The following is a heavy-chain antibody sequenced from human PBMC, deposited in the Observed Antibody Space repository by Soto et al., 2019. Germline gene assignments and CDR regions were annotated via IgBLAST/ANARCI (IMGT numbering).Heavy chain of an antibody. V-gene: IGHV3-30*03. Sequence: VQLVESGGGVVQRGRSLRLSCAASGFTFSSYGMHWVRQAPGKVLEWVAVISYDGSHQYYADSVKGRFTISRYKSKNSRYLQMNSLTAEDTPVYAYATRSVVLVPAANPSGIEYWCQGTLVTVSS. J-gene: IGHJ4*02. CDR2: ISYDGSHQ. CDR1: GFTFSSYG. CDR3: ATRSVVLVPAANPSGIEY. D-gene: IGHD2-2*01.